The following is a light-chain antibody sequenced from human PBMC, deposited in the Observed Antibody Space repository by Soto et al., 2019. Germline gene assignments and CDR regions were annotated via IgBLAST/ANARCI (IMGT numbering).Light chain of an antibody. Sequence: ASQTVRTYLNWYQQKPGKAPILLIYAASTRASAVPQRFTGPGSETDFTLTISSLQPEDFGTYYCQQTYSTPITFGQGTGVEIK. CDR2: AAS. J-gene: IGKJ5*01. CDR3: QQTYSTPIT. CDR1: QTVRTY. V-gene: IGKV1-39*01.